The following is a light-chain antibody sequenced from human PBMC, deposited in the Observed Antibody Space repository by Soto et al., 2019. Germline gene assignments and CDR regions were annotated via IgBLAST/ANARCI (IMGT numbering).Light chain of an antibody. J-gene: IGKJ3*01. V-gene: IGKV3-20*01. CDR1: QSVSSSY. Sequence: EIVLTQSPGTLSLSPGERATLSCRASQSVSSSYLAWYQQKPGQAPRLVMYGASSRATGIPDRFSGSGSGTDFTLTISRLEPEDFAVYYCHQYGSAPRFSFGPGTKVDIK. CDR3: HQYGSAPRFS. CDR2: GAS.